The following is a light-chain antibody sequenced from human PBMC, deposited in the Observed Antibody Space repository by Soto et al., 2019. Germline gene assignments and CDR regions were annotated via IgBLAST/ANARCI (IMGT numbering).Light chain of an antibody. CDR2: DVR. J-gene: IGLJ2*01. V-gene: IGLV2-14*01. Sequence: QSVLTQPASASGSPGQSITISCTGTSSDVGGYNYVSWYQQHPGKAPKLMIYDVRNRPSGVSNRFSGSKSGNTASLTISGLQAEDEADDYCSSYTSSSTPVVFGGGTKLTVL. CDR1: SSDVGGYNY. CDR3: SSYTSSSTPVV.